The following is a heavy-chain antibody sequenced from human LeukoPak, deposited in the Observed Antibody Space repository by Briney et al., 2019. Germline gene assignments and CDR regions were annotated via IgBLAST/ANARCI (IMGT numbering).Heavy chain of an antibody. J-gene: IGHJ4*02. CDR2: IITIFGTA. CDR3: ARDGDTAMVTMDY. V-gene: IGHV1-69*13. Sequence: SVKVSCKASGGTFSSYAISWVRQAPGQGLEWMGGIITIFGTANYAQKFQGRVTITADESTSTAYMELSSLRSEDTAVYYCARDGDTAMVTMDYGGQGTRDTVSS. D-gene: IGHD5-18*01. CDR1: GGTFSSYA.